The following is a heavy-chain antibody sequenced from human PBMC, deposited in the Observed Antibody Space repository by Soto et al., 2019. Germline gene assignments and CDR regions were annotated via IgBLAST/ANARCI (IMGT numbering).Heavy chain of an antibody. V-gene: IGHV3-30-3*01. CDR1: GFTFSSYA. J-gene: IGHJ4*02. D-gene: IGHD3-22*01. CDR2: ISYDGSNK. CDR3: ARPYYYDSSGYYYGFYCDY. Sequence: QVQLVESGGGVVQPGRSLRLSCAASGFTFSSYAMHWVRQAPGKGLEWVAVISYDGSNKYYADSVKGRFTISRDNSKNTLYLQMNSLRAEDTAVYYCARPYYYDSSGYYYGFYCDYWGQGTLVTVSS.